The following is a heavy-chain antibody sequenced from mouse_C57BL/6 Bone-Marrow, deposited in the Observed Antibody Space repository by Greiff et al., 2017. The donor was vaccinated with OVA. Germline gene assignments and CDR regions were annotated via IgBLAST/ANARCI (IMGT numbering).Heavy chain of an antibody. CDR3: TRGGGGSVAY. CDR1: GFTFSSSA. CDR2: ISSGGDYI. J-gene: IGHJ3*01. Sequence: EVKLMESGEGLVKPGGSLKLSCAASGFTFSSSAMSWVRQTPEKRLEWVAYISSGGDYIYYADTVKGRFTISRDTARNTLYLQMSSLKSEDTAMYYCTRGGGGSVAYWGQGTLVTVSA. V-gene: IGHV5-9-1*02.